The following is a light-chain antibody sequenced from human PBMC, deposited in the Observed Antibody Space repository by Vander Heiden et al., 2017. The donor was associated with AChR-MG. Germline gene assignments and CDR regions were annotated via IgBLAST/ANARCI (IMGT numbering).Light chain of an antibody. Sequence: QSALTQPPSASGSPGQSVTISCTGSSSDVGAYLYVSWYQQYPGRAPRIMIYEVSKRPSGVPDRFSGSRSGNTASLTVSGLQAEDEANYYCTSYAGSNTFIFGGGTKLTVL. J-gene: IGLJ2*01. CDR2: EVS. CDR1: SSDVGAYLY. CDR3: TSYAGSNTFI. V-gene: IGLV2-8*01.